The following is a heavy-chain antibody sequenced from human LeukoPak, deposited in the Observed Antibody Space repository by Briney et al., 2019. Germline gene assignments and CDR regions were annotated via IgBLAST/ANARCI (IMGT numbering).Heavy chain of an antibody. CDR2: SNPSGDST. Sequence: GASVKVSCKASGYTFTNYYIHWVRQAPGHGLEWMGISNPSGDSTNYAQKFQGRVTMTRDTSTSTVYMDLSSLRSEDTAVYYCARDPPRYYYDSSGYRWGQGTLVTVSS. V-gene: IGHV1-46*01. J-gene: IGHJ4*02. CDR1: GYTFTNYY. CDR3: ARDPPRYYYDSSGYR. D-gene: IGHD3-22*01.